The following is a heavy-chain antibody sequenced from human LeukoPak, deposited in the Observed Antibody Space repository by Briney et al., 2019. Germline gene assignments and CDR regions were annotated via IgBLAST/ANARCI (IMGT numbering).Heavy chain of an antibody. CDR2: IYPGDSDT. Sequence: GESLKISCKGSGYTFTNCWIGWVRQMPGKGLEWMAIIYPGDSDTTYDPAFQGQVTFSVDKPVSTDYLQWSSLKASDTAMYYCARVLYSSDWLYYFDYWGQGTLVTVSS. J-gene: IGHJ4*02. CDR1: GYTFTNCW. V-gene: IGHV5-51*04. D-gene: IGHD6-19*01. CDR3: ARVLYSSDWLYYFDY.